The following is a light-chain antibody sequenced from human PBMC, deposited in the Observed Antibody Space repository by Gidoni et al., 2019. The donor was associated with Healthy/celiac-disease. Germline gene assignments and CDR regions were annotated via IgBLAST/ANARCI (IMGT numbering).Light chain of an antibody. CDR3: QQSYSTPPYT. CDR2: AAS. Sequence: DIQMPLSPSSQSASVGDRVTITCRASPSISSYLNWYQQKPGKAPKLLIYAASSLQSGVPSRFSGSGSGTDFTLTISSLQPEDFATYYCQQSYSTPPYTFGQGTKLEIK. J-gene: IGKJ2*01. V-gene: IGKV1-39*01. CDR1: PSISSY.